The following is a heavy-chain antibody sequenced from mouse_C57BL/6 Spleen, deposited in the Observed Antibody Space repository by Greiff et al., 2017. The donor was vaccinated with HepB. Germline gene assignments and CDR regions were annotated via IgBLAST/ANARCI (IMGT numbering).Heavy chain of an antibody. D-gene: IGHD2-1*01. CDR2: INPNNGGT. V-gene: IGHV1-18*01. Sequence: EVQGVESGPELVKPGASVKIPCKASGYTFTDYNMDWVKQSHGKSLEWIGDINPNNGGTIYNQKFKGKATLTVDKSSSTAYMELRSLTSEDTAVYYCARVPSFYWAMDYWGQGTSVTVSS. CDR1: GYTFTDYN. J-gene: IGHJ4*01. CDR3: ARVPSFYWAMDY.